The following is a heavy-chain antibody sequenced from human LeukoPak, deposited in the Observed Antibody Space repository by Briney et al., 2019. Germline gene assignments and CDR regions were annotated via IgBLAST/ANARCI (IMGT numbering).Heavy chain of an antibody. D-gene: IGHD6-13*01. Sequence: SETLSLTCTVSGGSISSSSYYWGWIRQPPGKGLEWIGSIYYSGSTYYNPSLKSRVTISVDTSKNQFSLKLSSVTAADTAVYYCARSYGYSSSWYGSDWFDPWGQGTLVTVSS. V-gene: IGHV4-39*07. CDR1: GGSISSSSYY. CDR2: IYYSGST. CDR3: ARSYGYSSSWYGSDWFDP. J-gene: IGHJ5*02.